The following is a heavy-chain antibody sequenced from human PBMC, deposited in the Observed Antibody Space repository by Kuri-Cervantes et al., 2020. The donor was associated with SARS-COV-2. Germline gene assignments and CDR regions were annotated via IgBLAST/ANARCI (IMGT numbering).Heavy chain of an antibody. CDR3: TKGVFGFAD. J-gene: IGHJ5*02. V-gene: IGHV3-74*01. D-gene: IGHD3-16*01. CDR1: GFSFSNSW. Sequence: LSLTCAASGFSFSNSWMHWVRQAPGKGLVWVARIDSDGSTTRYADSVRGRFTISRDNAKNTLYLQLNSLRAEDTAVYYCTKGVFGFADWGQGTLVTVSS. CDR2: IDSDGSTT.